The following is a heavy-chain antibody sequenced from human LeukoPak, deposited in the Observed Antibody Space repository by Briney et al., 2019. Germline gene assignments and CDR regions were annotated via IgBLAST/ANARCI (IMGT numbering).Heavy chain of an antibody. J-gene: IGHJ4*02. CDR3: AHGSMYQLDY. D-gene: IGHD2-2*01. CDR2: IIGTGTT. Sequence: GGTLRLSCAASGFSFSSHGMSWVRQAPGKGLEWVSGIIGTGTTYYADSVKGRFTISRDISKNTLYLQMNSLRAEGTAVYYCAHGSMYQLDYWGQGTLVTVSS. V-gene: IGHV3-23*01. CDR1: GFSFSSHG.